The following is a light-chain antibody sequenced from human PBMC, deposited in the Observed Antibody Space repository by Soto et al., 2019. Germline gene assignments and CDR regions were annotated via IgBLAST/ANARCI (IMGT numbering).Light chain of an antibody. CDR1: QGIRSW. V-gene: IGKV1-12*01. J-gene: IGKJ4*01. Sequence: DLQMTQSPSSVSASVGDRVTITCRASQGIRSWLAWSQQKPGKAPKLLIYAASSLQSGVPSRFSGSGSGTDFTLTISSLQPEDFATYYCQQANSFPLTFGGGTKVEIK. CDR2: AAS. CDR3: QQANSFPLT.